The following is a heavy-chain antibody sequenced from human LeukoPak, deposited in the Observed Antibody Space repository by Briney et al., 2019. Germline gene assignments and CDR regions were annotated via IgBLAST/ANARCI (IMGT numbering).Heavy chain of an antibody. D-gene: IGHD6-13*01. J-gene: IGHJ4*02. CDR2: INPDGGAT. CDR3: ASALNTPRSS. Sequence: ASVKVSCKASGYTFTDYYMHWVRQAPGQGLEWMGWINPDGGATKYAQKFQGRVTMTTDTTISTAYMELNRLRSDDTAVCYCASALNTPRSSWGQGTLVTVSS. CDR1: GYTFTDYY. V-gene: IGHV1-2*02.